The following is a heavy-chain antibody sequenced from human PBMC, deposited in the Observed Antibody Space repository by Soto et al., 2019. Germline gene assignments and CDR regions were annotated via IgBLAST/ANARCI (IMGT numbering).Heavy chain of an antibody. D-gene: IGHD5-18*01. CDR3: ARMGAGYSYGTTFFDY. CDR1: GYTFTGYY. V-gene: IGHV1-2*04. CDR2: INPNSGGT. J-gene: IGHJ4*02. Sequence: ASVKVSCKDSGYTFTGYYMHWVRQAPGQGLEWMGWINPNSGGTNYAQKFQGWVTMTRDTSISTAYMELSRLRSDDTAVYYCARMGAGYSYGTTFFDYWGQGTLVTVSS.